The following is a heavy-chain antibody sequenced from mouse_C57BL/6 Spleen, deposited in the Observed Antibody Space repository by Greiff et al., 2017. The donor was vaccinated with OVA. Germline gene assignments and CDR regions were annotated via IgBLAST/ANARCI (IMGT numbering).Heavy chain of an antibody. CDR3: ARNFRSYDYDVGYAMDY. D-gene: IGHD2-4*01. CDR1: GFSLTSYG. CDR2: IWSGGST. V-gene: IGHV2-2*01. Sequence: VQLQQSGPGLVQPSQRLSITCTVSGFSLTSYGVHWVRQSPGKGLEWLGVIWSGGSTDYNAAFISRLSISKDNSKSQVFFKMNSLQADDTAIYYCARNFRSYDYDVGYAMDYWGQGTSVTVSS. J-gene: IGHJ4*01.